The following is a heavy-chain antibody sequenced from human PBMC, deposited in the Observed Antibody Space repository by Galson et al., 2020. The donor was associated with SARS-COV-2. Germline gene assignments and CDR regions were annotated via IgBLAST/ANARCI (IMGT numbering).Heavy chain of an antibody. V-gene: IGHV3-23*01. CDR3: AKDMFYYGQNYCDS. CDR1: GFTFKTFS. CDR2: ISGSDDST. J-gene: IGHJ4*02. D-gene: IGHD1-26*01. Sequence: GGSLRLSCAASGFTFKTFSMSWVRQAPGKGLEWVSTISGSDDSTFYADAVKGRFTISRDTSKNTLYLQMNSLTAGDTAVYFCAKDMFYYGQNYCDSWGEGTRVTVSS.